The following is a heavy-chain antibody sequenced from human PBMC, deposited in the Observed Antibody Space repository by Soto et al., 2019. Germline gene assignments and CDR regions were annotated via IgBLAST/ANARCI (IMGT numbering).Heavy chain of an antibody. CDR1: GGSFSGYY. V-gene: IGHV4-34*01. D-gene: IGHD3-3*01. J-gene: IGHJ4*02. CDR3: ARGRPDTYYDFWSGYCPFDY. Sequence: SETLSLTCAVYGGSFSGYYWSWIRQPPGKGLEWIGEINHSGSTNYNPSLKSRVTISVDTSKNQFSLKLSSVTAADTAVYYCARGRPDTYYDFWSGYCPFDYWGQGTLVTV. CDR2: INHSGST.